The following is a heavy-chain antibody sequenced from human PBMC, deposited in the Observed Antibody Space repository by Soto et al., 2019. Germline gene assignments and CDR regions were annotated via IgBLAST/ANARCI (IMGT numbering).Heavy chain of an antibody. CDR3: ARERESSFLGGADAFDI. Sequence: SETLPLTCTVSGGSISSSIYYWGWIRQPPGKGLEWIGSIYYSGSTYYNPSLKSRVTISVDTSKNQFSLKLSSVTAADTAVYYCARERESSFLGGADAFDIWGQGTMVTVSS. J-gene: IGHJ3*02. CDR2: IYYSGST. V-gene: IGHV4-39*02. CDR1: GGSISSSIYY. D-gene: IGHD2-2*01.